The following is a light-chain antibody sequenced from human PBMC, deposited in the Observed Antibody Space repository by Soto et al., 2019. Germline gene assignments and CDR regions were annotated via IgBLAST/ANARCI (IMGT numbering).Light chain of an antibody. CDR2: GNT. V-gene: IGLV1-40*01. J-gene: IGLJ2*01. CDR3: QSYDSSLSGSHVV. Sequence: QSVLTQPPSVSGAPGQRVTFSCTGTSSNIGAGYDVHWYQHLPGTVPKLLIFGNTNRPSGVPDRFSASKSGTSASLVITGLQAEDEADYYCQSYDSSLSGSHVVFGGGTKVTVL. CDR1: SSNIGAGYD.